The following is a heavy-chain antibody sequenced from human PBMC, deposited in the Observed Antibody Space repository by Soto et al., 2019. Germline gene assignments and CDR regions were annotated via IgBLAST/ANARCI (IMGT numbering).Heavy chain of an antibody. CDR1: GYTFSSYG. J-gene: IGHJ6*03. CDR3: ARFCSSTSCYPYYYYMDG. V-gene: IGHV1-18*01. CDR2: ISAYNGNT. D-gene: IGHD2-2*01. Sequence: GASVKVSCKASGYTFSSYGISWVRQAPGQGLEWMGWISAYNGNTNYAQKLQGRVTMTTDTSTSTAYMELRSLRSDDTAVYYCARFCSSTSCYPYYYYMDGWGKGTTVTVSS.